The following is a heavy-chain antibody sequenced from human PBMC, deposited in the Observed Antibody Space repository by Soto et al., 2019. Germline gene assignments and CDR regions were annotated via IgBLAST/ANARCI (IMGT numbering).Heavy chain of an antibody. CDR3: AHGSGWLFDY. CDR1: GFSLSTRDVG. Sequence: QITLKESGPTLVKPTQTLTLTCTFSGFSLSTRDVGVGWIRQPPGKALEWLALLYRDDDNRYSPSLRRRLTLTKDTSKNQVVLTMTNMDPVDTATYYCAHGSGWLFDYWGPGTLVTVSS. V-gene: IGHV2-5*02. D-gene: IGHD6-19*01. J-gene: IGHJ4*02. CDR2: LYRDDDN.